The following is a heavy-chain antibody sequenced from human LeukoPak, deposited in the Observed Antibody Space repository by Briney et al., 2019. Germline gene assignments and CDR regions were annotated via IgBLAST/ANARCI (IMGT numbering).Heavy chain of an antibody. CDR3: AKDVVPAAIRFYSLDY. CDR1: GFTFSSYA. D-gene: IGHD2-2*02. CDR2: ISGSGGST. V-gene: IGHV3-23*01. Sequence: GGSLRLSCAASGFTFSSYAMSWVRQAPGKGLEWVSAISGSGGSTYYADSVKGRFTISRDNSKNTLYLQMNSLRAEDTAVYYCAKDVVPAAIRFYSLDYWGQGTLVTVSS. J-gene: IGHJ4*02.